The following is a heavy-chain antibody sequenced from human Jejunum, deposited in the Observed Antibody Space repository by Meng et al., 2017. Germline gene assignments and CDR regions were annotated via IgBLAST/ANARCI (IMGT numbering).Heavy chain of an antibody. J-gene: IGHJ4*02. Sequence: QGALGQSGAEVKKPGASVKVSCKASGYTFTDYYIHWVRQAPGQGLEWMGWNNPNSGATSYAQKFQSRVTMTRDTSINTAYLELSSLRSDDTAVYYCARDLTKYYDGSGSPLSNYWGQGTLVTVSS. D-gene: IGHD3-22*01. CDR1: GYTFTDYY. V-gene: IGHV1-2*02. CDR2: NNPNSGAT. CDR3: ARDLTKYYDGSGSPLSNY.